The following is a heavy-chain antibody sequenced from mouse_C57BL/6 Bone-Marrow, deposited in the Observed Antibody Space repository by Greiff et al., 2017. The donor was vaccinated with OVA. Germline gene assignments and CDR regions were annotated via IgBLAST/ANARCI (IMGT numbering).Heavy chain of an antibody. CDR1: GSTFSSYA. Sequence: DVKLVESGGGLVKPGGSLKLSCAASGSTFSSYAMSWVRQTPEKRLEWVATISDGGSYTYYPDNVKGRFTISRDNAKNNLYLQMSHLKSEDTAMYYCARDGTAQATFYYAMDYWGQGTSVTVSS. CDR2: ISDGGSYT. J-gene: IGHJ4*01. D-gene: IGHD3-2*02. V-gene: IGHV5-4*01. CDR3: ARDGTAQATFYYAMDY.